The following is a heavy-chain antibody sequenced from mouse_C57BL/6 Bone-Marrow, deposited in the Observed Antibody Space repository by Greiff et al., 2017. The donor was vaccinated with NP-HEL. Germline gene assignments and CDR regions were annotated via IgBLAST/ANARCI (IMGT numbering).Heavy chain of an antibody. CDR2: IHPNSGST. J-gene: IGHJ1*03. Sequence: VQLQHPGAELVKPGASVKLSCKASGYTFTSYWMHWVKQRPGQGLEWIGMIHPNSGSTNYNEKFKSKATLTVDKSSSTAYMQLSSLTSEDSAVYYCARPYYGNYGYFDVWGTGTTVTVSS. V-gene: IGHV1-64*01. CDR3: ARPYYGNYGYFDV. CDR1: GYTFTSYW. D-gene: IGHD2-10*01.